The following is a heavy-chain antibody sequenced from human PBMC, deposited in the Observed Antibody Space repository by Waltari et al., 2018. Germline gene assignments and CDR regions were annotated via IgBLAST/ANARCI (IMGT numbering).Heavy chain of an antibody. J-gene: IGHJ3*02. CDR2: ISSSGSTI. Sequence: EEQLVESGGGLVQPGGSLRLSCAASGFTFSSYEMNWVRQAPGKGLEWVSYISSSGSTIYYADSVKGRFTISRDNAKKSLYLQMNSLRAEDTAVYYCARVILDIVATSDAFDIWGQGTMVTVSS. CDR1: GFTFSSYE. D-gene: IGHD5-12*01. CDR3: ARVILDIVATSDAFDI. V-gene: IGHV3-48*03.